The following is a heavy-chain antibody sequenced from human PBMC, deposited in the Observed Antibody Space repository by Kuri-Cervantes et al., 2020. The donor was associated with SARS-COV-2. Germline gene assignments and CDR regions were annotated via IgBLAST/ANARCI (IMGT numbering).Heavy chain of an antibody. J-gene: IGHJ3*02. CDR1: GYTFTGYY. CDR2: MNPDTGNA. Sequence: ASVKVSCKASGYTFTGYYMHWVRQASGQGLEWMGWMNPDTGNAGYAQKFQGRVTMTRITPISTAYMELSSLRFEDAAVYYCARDIGDWNPDGFDIWGQGTMVTVSS. D-gene: IGHD1-1*01. V-gene: IGHV1-8*02. CDR3: ARDIGDWNPDGFDI.